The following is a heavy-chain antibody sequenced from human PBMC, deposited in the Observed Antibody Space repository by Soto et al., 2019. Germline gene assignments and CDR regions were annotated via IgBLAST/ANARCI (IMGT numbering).Heavy chain of an antibody. CDR3: AKVERYYYDSSGYYSSPLF. Sequence: EVQLLESGGGLVQPGGSLRLSCAASGSTLSSYAMSWVRQAPGKGLEWVSAISGSGGTTYYADSVKGRFTISRDTSKNTLYLQMNSLRAEDTAVYYCAKVERYYYDSSGYYSSPLFWGQGTLVTVSS. J-gene: IGHJ4*02. CDR2: ISGSGGTT. CDR1: GSTLSSYA. V-gene: IGHV3-23*01. D-gene: IGHD3-22*01.